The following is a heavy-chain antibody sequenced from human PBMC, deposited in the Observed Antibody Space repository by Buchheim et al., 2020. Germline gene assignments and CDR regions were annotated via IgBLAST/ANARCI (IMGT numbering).Heavy chain of an antibody. Sequence: QVQLVESGGGVVQPGRSLRLSCAASGFTFSSYGMHWVRQAPGKGLEWVAVISYDGSNKYYADSVKGRFTISRDNSKNTLYLQMNSLRAEDTAVYYCAKSTVDTATGRSPLPVWGQGTL. CDR2: ISYDGSNK. J-gene: IGHJ4*02. CDR3: AKSTVDTATGRSPLPV. V-gene: IGHV3-30*18. D-gene: IGHD5-18*01. CDR1: GFTFSSYG.